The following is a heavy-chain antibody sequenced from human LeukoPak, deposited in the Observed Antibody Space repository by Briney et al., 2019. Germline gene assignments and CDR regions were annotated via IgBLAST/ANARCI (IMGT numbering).Heavy chain of an antibody. CDR3: TRGIVGATAPDY. Sequence: SETLSLTCTVSGGSISSYKRSWIRQPAGKGLEWIGRIYSSGSTNYNPSLKSRVAMPVDTSKNQFSLQLSSVTAADTAVYYCTRGIVGATAPDYWGQGTLVIVSS. CDR1: GGSISSYK. J-gene: IGHJ4*02. CDR2: IYSSGST. V-gene: IGHV4-4*07. D-gene: IGHD1-26*01.